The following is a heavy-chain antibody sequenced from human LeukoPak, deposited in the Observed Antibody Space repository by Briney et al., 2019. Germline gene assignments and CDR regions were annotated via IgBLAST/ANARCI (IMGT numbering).Heavy chain of an antibody. V-gene: IGHV3-7*01. J-gene: IGHJ4*02. CDR3: ARVMGRYCSSTSCYVDY. CDR1: GFTFGRYW. Sequence: PGGSLRLSCAASGFTFGRYWMSWVRQAPGKGLEWVASINQGESAKFYGDSVRGRFTISRDNAKNSLFLQMNSLRAEDTAVYYCARVMGRYCSSTSCYVDYWGQGTLVTVSS. D-gene: IGHD2-2*01. CDR2: INQGESAK.